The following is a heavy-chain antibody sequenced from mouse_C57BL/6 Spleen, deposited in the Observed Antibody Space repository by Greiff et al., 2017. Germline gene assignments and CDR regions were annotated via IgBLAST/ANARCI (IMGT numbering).Heavy chain of an antibody. J-gene: IGHJ2*01. V-gene: IGHV2-9-1*01. CDR1: GFSLTSYA. CDR3: DRNGYWDEGYYFDY. CDR2: IWTGGGT. D-gene: IGHD4-1*01. Sequence: VQLQESGPGLVAPSQSLPITCTVSGFSLTSYAISWVRQTPGKGLEWLGVIWTGGGTNYNSALNSRLSISKDNSKSQVFLKMNSLQTDDTARYYCDRNGYWDEGYYFDYWGQGTTLTVSS.